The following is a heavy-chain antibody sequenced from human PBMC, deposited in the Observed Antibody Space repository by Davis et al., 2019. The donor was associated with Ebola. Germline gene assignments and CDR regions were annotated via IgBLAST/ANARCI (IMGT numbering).Heavy chain of an antibody. J-gene: IGHJ4*02. Sequence: GESLKISCKGSGYSFISYWIGWVRQMPGKGLEWMGTIYPGDSDTRYSPSFQGQVTISADQSISTAYLQWSSLKASDTAMYYCARHNTAGSLRFDYWGQGTLVTVSS. CDR3: ARHNTAGSLRFDY. CDR2: IYPGDSDT. V-gene: IGHV5-51*01. CDR1: GYSFISYW. D-gene: IGHD2-21*02.